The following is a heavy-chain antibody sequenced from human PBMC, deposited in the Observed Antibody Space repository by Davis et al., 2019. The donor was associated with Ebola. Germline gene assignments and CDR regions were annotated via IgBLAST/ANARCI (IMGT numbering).Heavy chain of an antibody. V-gene: IGHV3-30-3*01. Sequence: GESLKISCAASGFTFSYYAMDWVRQAPGKGLEWVALISYDGSNEHYADSVKGRFTISRDNSKNTLYLQMNSLRAEDTAVYYCARQITFGGVWGQGTLVTVSS. CDR2: ISYDGSNE. CDR1: GFTFSYYA. J-gene: IGHJ4*02. D-gene: IGHD3-16*01. CDR3: ARQITFGGV.